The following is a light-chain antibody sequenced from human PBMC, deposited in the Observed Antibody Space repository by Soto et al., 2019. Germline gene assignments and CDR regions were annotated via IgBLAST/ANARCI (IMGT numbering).Light chain of an antibody. Sequence: QSVLTQPPSASGTPGQRVTISWSGSSSNIGSNTVNWYQQLPGTAPKLLIYSNNQRPSGVPDRFSGSKSGTSASLAISGLQSEDEADYYCAAWDDSLNGSYVFGTGTKLTVL. V-gene: IGLV1-44*01. J-gene: IGLJ1*01. CDR2: SNN. CDR3: AAWDDSLNGSYV. CDR1: SSNIGSNT.